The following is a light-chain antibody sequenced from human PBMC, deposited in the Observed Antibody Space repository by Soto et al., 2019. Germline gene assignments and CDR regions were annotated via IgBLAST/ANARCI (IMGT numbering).Light chain of an antibody. Sequence: DIQMTQSTSTLSASVGYRVSITCRASQSISRWVAWYQQKPGKAPKVLIYKASSLKSGVPSRFSGSGSGTEFTLTISSLQPDDFATYYCQQYNSYSSTFGHGTKVDIK. CDR1: QSISRW. J-gene: IGKJ1*01. V-gene: IGKV1-5*03. CDR2: KAS. CDR3: QQYNSYSST.